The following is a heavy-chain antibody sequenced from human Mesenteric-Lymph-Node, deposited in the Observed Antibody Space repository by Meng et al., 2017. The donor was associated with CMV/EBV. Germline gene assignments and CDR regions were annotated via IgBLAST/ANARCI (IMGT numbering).Heavy chain of an antibody. J-gene: IGHJ3*02. CDR2: MSGDGGST. Sequence: GESLKISCAASGIFFSSYAMTWVRQAPGKGLEWVSSMSGDGGSTHYADSVKGRFAISRDNSKNTLFLQMNSLRAEDTAVYYCARGLYCSSTSCYPDAFDIWGQGTMVTVSS. CDR1: GIFFSSYA. D-gene: IGHD2-2*01. CDR3: ARGLYCSSTSCYPDAFDI. V-gene: IGHV3-23*01.